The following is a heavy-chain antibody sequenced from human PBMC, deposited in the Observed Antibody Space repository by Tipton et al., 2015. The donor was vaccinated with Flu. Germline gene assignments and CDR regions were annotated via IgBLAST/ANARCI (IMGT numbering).Heavy chain of an antibody. CDR3: VRAVGGGGGF. CDR1: GFTFSSYW. CDR2: IKEDGSEK. J-gene: IGHJ4*02. D-gene: IGHD3-16*01. V-gene: IGHV3-7*03. Sequence: GSLRLSCAASGFTFSSYWMSWVRQAPGKGLEWVANIKEDGSEKYFVDHVKGRFSISRDNAKNSVYLQMNGLRAEDTAVYYCVRAVGGGGGFWGQGTLVTVSS.